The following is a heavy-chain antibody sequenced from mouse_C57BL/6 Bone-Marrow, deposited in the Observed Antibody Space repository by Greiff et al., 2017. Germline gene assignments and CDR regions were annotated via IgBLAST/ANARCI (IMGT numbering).Heavy chain of an antibody. D-gene: IGHD1-1*01. Sequence: EVKVVESGGGLVKPGGSLKLSCAASGFTFSDYGMHWVRQAPEKGLEWVAYISSGSSTIYYADTVKGRFTISRDNAKNTLFLQMTSLRSEDTAMYYCAIRSGCYWGQGTTLTVAS. CDR2: ISSGSSTI. V-gene: IGHV5-17*01. J-gene: IGHJ2*01. CDR3: AIRSGCY. CDR1: GFTFSDYG.